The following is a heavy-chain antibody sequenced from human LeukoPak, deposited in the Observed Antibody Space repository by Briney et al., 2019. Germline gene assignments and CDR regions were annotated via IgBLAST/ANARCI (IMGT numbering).Heavy chain of an antibody. D-gene: IGHD1-1*01. V-gene: IGHV3-21*01. CDR2: ISSDSVYI. CDR1: GFTFSRYG. CDR3: ARSNLGDGFDI. J-gene: IGHJ3*02. Sequence: PGKSLRLSCAASGFTFSRYGMQWVRQAPGKGLDWVSSISSDSVYIYYADAVKGRFTISRDNANGSLYLQMNSLRAEDTAVYYCARSNLGDGFDIWGQGTMVTVSS.